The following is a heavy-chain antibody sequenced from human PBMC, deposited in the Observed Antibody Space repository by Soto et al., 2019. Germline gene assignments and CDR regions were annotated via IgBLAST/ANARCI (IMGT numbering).Heavy chain of an antibody. D-gene: IGHD6-6*01. V-gene: IGHV1-46*04. CDR2: LNPSDGTI. CDR3: AGGSTSGIATRGYYYYYGLDV. Sequence: ASVKVSCKASGYSFTNYYVHWVRQAPGQGLEWMGILNPSDGTITYAQKLQGRVTMTRDTSTSTVYMELSSLRSEDTAVYFCAGGSTSGIATRGYYYYYGLDVWGQGTTVTVSS. J-gene: IGHJ6*02. CDR1: GYSFTNYY.